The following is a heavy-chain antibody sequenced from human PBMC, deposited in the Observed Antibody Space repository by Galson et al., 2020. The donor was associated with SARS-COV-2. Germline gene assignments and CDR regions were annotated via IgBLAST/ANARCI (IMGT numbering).Heavy chain of an antibody. Sequence: SETLSLTCTVSGGSVSSGSYYWSWIRQPPGKGLEWIGYIFYSGSTNYNPSLKSRVTMSVDTPKNQLSLKLSSVTAADTAVYYCARSFYYDSNGHYQDFDYWGQGALVIVSS. CDR1: GGSVSSGSYY. CDR3: ARSFYYDSNGHYQDFDY. CDR2: IFYSGST. V-gene: IGHV4-61*01. J-gene: IGHJ4*02. D-gene: IGHD3-22*01.